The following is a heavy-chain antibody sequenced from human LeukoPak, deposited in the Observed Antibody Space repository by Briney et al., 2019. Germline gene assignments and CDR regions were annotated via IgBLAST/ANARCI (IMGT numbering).Heavy chain of an antibody. J-gene: IGHJ6*03. CDR2: IWYDGSNK. CDR1: GFTFSSYA. CDR3: AKVQTSSSFPYYYYYMDV. D-gene: IGHD6-6*01. V-gene: IGHV3-33*06. Sequence: PGGSLRLSCTASGFTFSSYAMHWVRQAPGKGLEWVAVIWYDGSNKYHADSVKGRFTISRDNSKNTLYLQMNSLRAEDTAVYYCAKVQTSSSFPYYYYYMDVWGKGTTVTVSS.